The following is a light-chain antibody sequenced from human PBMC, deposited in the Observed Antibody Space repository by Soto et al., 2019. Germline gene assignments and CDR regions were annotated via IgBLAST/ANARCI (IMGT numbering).Light chain of an antibody. CDR3: QQYNSYSPRT. CDR2: DAS. J-gene: IGKJ1*01. Sequence: DIQMTQSPSTLSASVGDRVTITFRASQSISSWLAWYQHKPGKAPKLLIYDASSLESGVPSRFSGSGSGTEFTLTISSLQPDDFATYYCQQYNSYSPRTFGQGTKVDIK. V-gene: IGKV1-5*01. CDR1: QSISSW.